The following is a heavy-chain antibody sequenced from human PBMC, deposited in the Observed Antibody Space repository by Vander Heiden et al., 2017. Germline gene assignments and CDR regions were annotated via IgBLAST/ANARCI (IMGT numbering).Heavy chain of an antibody. CDR3: AKDFGDNGFYYGLDV. CDR1: GLTFSSTA. D-gene: IGHD1-20*01. Sequence: VQLLESGGGVVQPGGSLRHSCAASGLTFSSTAMNWVRQAPGKGLEWVSVISGSGSNTYYADSVKGRFTISRDNSKNTLYLQMSSLRAEDTAVYYCAKDFGDNGFYYGLDVWGQGTTVTVSS. CDR2: ISGSGSNT. V-gene: IGHV3-23*01. J-gene: IGHJ6*02.